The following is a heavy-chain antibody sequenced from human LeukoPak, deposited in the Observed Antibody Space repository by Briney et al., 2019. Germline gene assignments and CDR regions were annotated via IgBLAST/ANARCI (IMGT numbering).Heavy chain of an antibody. CDR3: ARASDWFDP. CDR1: GGSISSSSYY. V-gene: IGHV4-39*07. CDR2: IYYSGST. J-gene: IGHJ5*02. Sequence: PSETLSLTCTVSGGSISSSSYYWVWIRQPPGKGLEGIGSIYYSGSTYYNPSLKSRVTISVDTSKNQFSLKLSSVTAADTAVYYCARASDWFDPWGQGTLVTVSS.